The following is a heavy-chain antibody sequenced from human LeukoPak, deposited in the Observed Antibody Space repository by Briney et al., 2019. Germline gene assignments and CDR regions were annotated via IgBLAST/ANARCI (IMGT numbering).Heavy chain of an antibody. J-gene: IGHJ3*02. V-gene: IGHV3-30*02. CDR2: IRYDGSNK. Sequence: SGGSLRLSCAGSGFTFNTYNMNWVRQAPGKGVEWVAFIRYDGSNKYYADSVKGRFTISRDNSKNTLYLQMNSLRAEDTAVYYCAKELAVGAKAPFDAFDIWGQGTMVTVSS. CDR3: AKELAVGAKAPFDAFDI. CDR1: GFTFNTYN. D-gene: IGHD1-26*01.